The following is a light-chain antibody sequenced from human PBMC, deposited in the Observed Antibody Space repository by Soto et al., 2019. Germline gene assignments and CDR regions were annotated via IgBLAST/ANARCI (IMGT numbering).Light chain of an antibody. CDR1: QSISSN. V-gene: IGKV3D-15*01. CDR3: QQYKSWPPLT. Sequence: EIVMTQSPAILSVSPGERVTLSCRANQSISSNLAWYQQKPGHTPRLLIYGATTRATGIPARFSGSGSGTDFTLTINSLQSEDFAIYYCQQYKSWPPLTFGGGTKVE. CDR2: GAT. J-gene: IGKJ4*01.